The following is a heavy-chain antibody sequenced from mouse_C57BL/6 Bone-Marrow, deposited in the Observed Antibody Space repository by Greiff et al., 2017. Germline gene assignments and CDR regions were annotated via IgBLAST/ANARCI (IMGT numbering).Heavy chain of an antibody. CDR1: GYTFTDYY. CDR2: INPYNGGT. CDR3: ARRGVTYWYFDV. Sequence: EVKVVESGPVLVKPGASVKMSCKASGYTFTDYYMNWVKQSHGKSLEWIGVINPYNGGTSYNQKFKGKATLTVDKSSSTAYMELNSLTSEDSAVYYCARRGVTYWYFDVWGTGTTVTVSS. J-gene: IGHJ1*03. V-gene: IGHV1-19*01. D-gene: IGHD2-2*01.